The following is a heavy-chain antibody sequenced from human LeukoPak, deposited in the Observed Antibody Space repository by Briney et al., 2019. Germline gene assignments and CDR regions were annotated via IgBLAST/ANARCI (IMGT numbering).Heavy chain of an antibody. J-gene: IGHJ6*03. CDR2: IKSKTDGGTT. CDR1: GFTFSSYW. CDR3: TKHSSGSYYYYYYYYYMDV. Sequence: GGSLRLSCAASGFTFSSYWMSWVRQPPGKGRKWFGRIKSKTDGGTTDYAAPVKGRFTISRDDSKNTLYLQMNSLKTEDTAVYYCTKHSSGSYYYYYYYYYMDVWGKGTTVTVSS. V-gene: IGHV3-15*01. D-gene: IGHD1-26*01.